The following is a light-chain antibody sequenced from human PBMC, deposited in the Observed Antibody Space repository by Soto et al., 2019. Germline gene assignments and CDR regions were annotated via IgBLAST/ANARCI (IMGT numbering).Light chain of an antibody. J-gene: IGLJ7*01. CDR2: DVI. V-gene: IGLV2-14*01. CDR1: TSDVGGYNY. CDR3: TSYTSSGTHV. Sequence: QSVLTQPASVSGSPGQSITISCTGTTSDVGGYNYVSWHQQHPGKAPKLMIYDVINRPSGVSNRFSGSKSDNTASLTISGLQAEDEADYYCTSYTSSGTHVVGSGTQLTVL.